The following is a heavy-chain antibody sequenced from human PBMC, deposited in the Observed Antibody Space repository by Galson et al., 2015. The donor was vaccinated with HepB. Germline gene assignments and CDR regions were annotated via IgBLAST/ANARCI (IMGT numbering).Heavy chain of an antibody. CDR2: ISSSSSYI. CDR1: GFTFSSYS. V-gene: IGHV3-21*01. Sequence: SLRLSCAASGFTFSSYSMNWVRQAPGKGLEWVSSISSSSSYIYYADSVKGRFTISRDNAKNSLYLQMNSLRAEDTAVYYCARDPIAVAGIWFDYWGQGTLVTVSS. J-gene: IGHJ4*02. CDR3: ARDPIAVAGIWFDY. D-gene: IGHD6-19*01.